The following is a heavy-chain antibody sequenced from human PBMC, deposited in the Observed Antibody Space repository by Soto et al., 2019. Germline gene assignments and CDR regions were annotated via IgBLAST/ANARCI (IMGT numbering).Heavy chain of an antibody. CDR3: ARNLANSGTFLN. CDR1: GYTFTNYD. J-gene: IGHJ4*02. Sequence: RASVKVSCKASGYTFTNYDINWMRQAYGQGLEWVGWMNPSSGHTGYAQKFQGRVTLTRDTSIGTAYMDLSGLTSEDTAMYYCARNLANSGTFLNWGQGTLVTVSS. D-gene: IGHD7-27*01. CDR2: MNPSSGHT. V-gene: IGHV1-8*01.